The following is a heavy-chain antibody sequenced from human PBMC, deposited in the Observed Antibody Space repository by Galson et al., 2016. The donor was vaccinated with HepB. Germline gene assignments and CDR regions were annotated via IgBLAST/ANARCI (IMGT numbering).Heavy chain of an antibody. J-gene: IGHJ1*01. D-gene: IGHD3-22*01. CDR1: GFTFSSYG. CDR3: AKGTGSGYYHGYFQH. Sequence: SLRLSCAASGFTFSSYGMHWVRQAPGKGLEWVAVIWYDGSNKYYADSVKGRFTISRDNSKNTLYLQMNSLRDEDTAVYYCAKGTGSGYYHGYFQHLGQGTLGTVSS. V-gene: IGHV3-33*06. CDR2: IWYDGSNK.